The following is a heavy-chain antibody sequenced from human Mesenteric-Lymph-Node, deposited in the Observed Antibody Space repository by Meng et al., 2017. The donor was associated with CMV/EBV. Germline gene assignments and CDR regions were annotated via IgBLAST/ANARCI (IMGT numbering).Heavy chain of an antibody. J-gene: IGHJ4*02. V-gene: IGHV4-31*03. Sequence: PVSGGSISIGSYYWTWLRQYPGKGLEWIGFIYYSGSTYYNPSLKSRVTISVDTSKDQFSLRFNSVTAADTAVYYCARKGGNDQHFGYWGQGTLVTVSS. CDR1: GGSISIGSYY. CDR3: ARKGGNDQHFGY. CDR2: IYYSGST. D-gene: IGHD5-12*01.